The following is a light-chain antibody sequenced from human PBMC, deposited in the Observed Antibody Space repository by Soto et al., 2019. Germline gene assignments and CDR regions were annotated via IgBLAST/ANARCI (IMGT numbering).Light chain of an antibody. J-gene: IGKJ2*01. V-gene: IGKV1-33*01. Sequence: DIQMTQSPSSLSASVGDRVTIACQASDDINNYLSWFQQKPGKAPKLLIYDASKLEAGVPSRFSGSGSGADFTFTITSLHAEDTAMYFCQQYDDLPYTFGQGTKLEIK. CDR1: DDINNY. CDR3: QQYDDLPYT. CDR2: DAS.